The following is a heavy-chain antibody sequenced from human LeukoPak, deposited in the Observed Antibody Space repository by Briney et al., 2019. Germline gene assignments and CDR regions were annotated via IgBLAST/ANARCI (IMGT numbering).Heavy chain of an antibody. D-gene: IGHD3-16*02. CDR1: GGSFSGYY. CDR2: INHSGST. Sequence: PSETLSLTCAVYGGSFSGYYWSWIRQPPGKGLEWIGEINHSGSTNYNPSLKSRVTISVDTSKNQFSLKLSSVTAADTAVYYCARGSYDYVWGSYRFRPFDYWGQGTLVTVSS. CDR3: ARGSYDYVWGSYRFRPFDY. J-gene: IGHJ4*02. V-gene: IGHV4-34*01.